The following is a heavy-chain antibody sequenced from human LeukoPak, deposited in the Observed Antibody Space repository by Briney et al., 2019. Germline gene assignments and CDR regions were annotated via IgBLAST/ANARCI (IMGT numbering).Heavy chain of an antibody. CDR1: GFPFSINA. V-gene: IGHV3-23*01. Sequence: GGSLRLSCAASGFPFSINAMSWVRQAPGKGLECVSAITADGATSYYADSVRGRFTISRDNSKNTLYLQTNSLRAEDTAVYYCARRSDNYDSSGYSSNLIDYWGQGTLVTVSS. CDR3: ARRSDNYDSSGYSSNLIDY. J-gene: IGHJ4*02. D-gene: IGHD3-22*01. CDR2: ITADGATS.